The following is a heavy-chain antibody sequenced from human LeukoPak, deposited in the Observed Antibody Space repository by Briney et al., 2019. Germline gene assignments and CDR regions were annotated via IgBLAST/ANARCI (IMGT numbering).Heavy chain of an antibody. D-gene: IGHD4-23*01. CDR1: GFTSSSYA. J-gene: IGHJ4*02. CDR2: ISYDGSNK. CDR3: AKLVVTENGVDY. V-gene: IGHV3-30-3*02. Sequence: PGGSLRLSCAASGFTSSSYAMHWVRQAPGKGLEWVAVISYDGSNKYYADSVKGRFTISRDNSKNTLYLQMNSLRAEDTAVYYCAKLVVTENGVDYWGQGTLVTVSS.